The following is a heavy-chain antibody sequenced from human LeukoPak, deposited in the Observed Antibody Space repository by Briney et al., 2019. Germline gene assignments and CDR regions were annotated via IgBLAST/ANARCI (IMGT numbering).Heavy chain of an antibody. J-gene: IGHJ4*02. CDR2: ISGSGGST. CDR1: GFTFSSYA. Sequence: GGSLRLSCAASGFTFSSYAMSWVRQARGTGLEWVSAISGSGGSTYYADSVKGRCTISRDNSKNTLYLQMNSLRAEDTAVYYCAKTTVVTPRHFDYWGQGTLVTVSS. CDR3: AKTTVVTPRHFDY. V-gene: IGHV3-23*01. D-gene: IGHD4-23*01.